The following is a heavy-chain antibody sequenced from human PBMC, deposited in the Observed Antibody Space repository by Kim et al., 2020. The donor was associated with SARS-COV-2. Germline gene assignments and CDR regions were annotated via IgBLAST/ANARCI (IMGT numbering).Heavy chain of an antibody. Sequence: ASVKVSCKASGYTFTSYYMHWVRQAPGQGLEWMGIINPSGGSTSYAQKFQGRVTMTRDTSTSTVYMELSSLRSEDTAVYYCARDGSGRPNVGRGYYYGMDVWGQGTTVTVSS. CDR2: INPSGGST. J-gene: IGHJ6*02. D-gene: IGHD3-10*01. CDR3: ARDGSGRPNVGRGYYYGMDV. V-gene: IGHV1-46*01. CDR1: GYTFTSYY.